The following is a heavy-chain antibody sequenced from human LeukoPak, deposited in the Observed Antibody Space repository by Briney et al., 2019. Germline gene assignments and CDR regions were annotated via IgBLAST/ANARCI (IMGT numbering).Heavy chain of an antibody. CDR2: IYYSGST. CDR3: ARGRLVNYDVADY. Sequence: MASETLSLTCTVSGGSISGYYWNWIRQPPGKGLEWIGYIYYSGSTNYNPSLKSRVTISVDSSKNQFSLKLSSVTAADTAMYYCARGRLVNYDVADYWGQGTLVTVSS. V-gene: IGHV4-59*01. D-gene: IGHD3-3*01. CDR1: GGSISGYY. J-gene: IGHJ4*02.